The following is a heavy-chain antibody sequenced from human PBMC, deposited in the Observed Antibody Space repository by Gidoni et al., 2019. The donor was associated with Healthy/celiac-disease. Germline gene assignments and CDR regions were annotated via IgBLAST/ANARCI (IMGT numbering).Heavy chain of an antibody. J-gene: IGHJ6*02. CDR3: ARDRDSSSWRYYYYGMDV. D-gene: IGHD6-13*01. CDR2: IYYSGST. CDR1: GGSVSSGSYY. V-gene: IGHV4-61*01. Sequence: QVQLQESGPGLVKPSETLSLTCTVSGGSVSSGSYYWSWIRQPPGKGLEWIGYIYYSGSTNYNPSLKSRVTISVDTSKNQFSLKLSSVTAADTAVYYCARDRDSSSWRYYYYGMDVWGQGTTVTVSS.